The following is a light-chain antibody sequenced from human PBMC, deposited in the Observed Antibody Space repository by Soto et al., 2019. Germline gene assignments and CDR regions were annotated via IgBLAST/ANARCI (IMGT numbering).Light chain of an antibody. V-gene: IGLV3-25*03. CDR3: QSADKSGTYV. Sequence: SYELTQPPAVSVSPGQMARITCSGDALPKQYAYWYQQKPGQAPVLLIYKNSERPSGIPERFSGSSSGTTVTLTISGVQAEDEAVYYCQSADKSGTYVFGTGTKVTVL. J-gene: IGLJ1*01. CDR1: ALPKQY. CDR2: KNS.